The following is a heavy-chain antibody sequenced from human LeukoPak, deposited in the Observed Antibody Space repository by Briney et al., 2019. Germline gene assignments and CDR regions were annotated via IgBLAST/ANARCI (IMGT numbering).Heavy chain of an antibody. CDR3: AREVSPVGGFFDF. J-gene: IGHJ4*02. V-gene: IGHV4-39*02. CDR2: IFYNGNT. Sequence: SETLSLTCSVSGAIIKREGFNWDWIRQPPGKGLEYIGSIFYNGNTYYNPSLESRVTISVDTSKNQFSLNMFYVTAADTAVYYCAREVSPVGGFFDFWGQGILVIVCS. D-gene: IGHD3-16*01. CDR1: GAIIKREGFN.